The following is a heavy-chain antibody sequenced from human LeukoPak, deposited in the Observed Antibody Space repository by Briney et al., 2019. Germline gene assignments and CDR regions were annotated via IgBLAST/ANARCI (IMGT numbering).Heavy chain of an antibody. CDR2: INPNSGGT. CDR1: GYTFTGYY. CDR3: ARDHDYYGSGSYYEGIIDY. Sequence: ASVKVSCKASGYTFTGYYMHWVRQAPGQGLEWMGWINPNSGGTNYAQKFQGRVTMTRDTSISTAYMELSRLRSDDTAVYYCARDHDYYGSGSYYEGIIDYWGQGTLVTVSS. J-gene: IGHJ4*02. D-gene: IGHD3-10*01. V-gene: IGHV1-2*02.